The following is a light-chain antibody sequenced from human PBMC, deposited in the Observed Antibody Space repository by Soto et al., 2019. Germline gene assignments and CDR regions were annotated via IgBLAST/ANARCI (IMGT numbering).Light chain of an antibody. V-gene: IGKV3-20*01. J-gene: IGKJ2*01. CDR1: QSVSSSY. Sequence: EIVLTQSPGTLSLSPGERATLSCRASQSVSSSYLACYQQKPGQAPRLLIYGASSSATGIPDRFSGSGSGTDFTLTISRLEPEDFAVYSCQQYGSAPRKYTFGQGTKLEIK. CDR3: QQYGSAPRKYT. CDR2: GAS.